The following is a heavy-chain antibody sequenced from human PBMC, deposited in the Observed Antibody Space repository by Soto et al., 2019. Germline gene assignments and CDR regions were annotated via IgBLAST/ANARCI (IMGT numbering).Heavy chain of an antibody. D-gene: IGHD4-17*01. CDR2: IIPILGIA. J-gene: IGHJ3*02. Sequence: QVQLVQSGAEVKKPGSSVKVSCKASGGTFSSYTISWVRQAPGQGLEWMGRIIPILGIANYAQKGQGRVTSTADNSTRTACMELSSLRSEDTAGYYCARALTTVAAVDIWGQGTMVTVSP. CDR3: ARALTTVAAVDI. V-gene: IGHV1-69*02. CDR1: GGTFSSYT.